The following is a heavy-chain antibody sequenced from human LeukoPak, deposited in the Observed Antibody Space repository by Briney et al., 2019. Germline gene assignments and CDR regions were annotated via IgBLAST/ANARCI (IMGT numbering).Heavy chain of an antibody. Sequence: SETLSLTCTVSGGSISSSSYYWGWIRQPPGKGLEWIGSIYYSGSTYYTPSLKSRVTISVDTSKNQFSLKVSSVTAADTAVYYCARHITIFGVVMSDWFDPWGQGTLVTVSS. D-gene: IGHD3-3*01. J-gene: IGHJ5*02. V-gene: IGHV4-39*01. CDR1: GGSISSSSYY. CDR2: IYYSGST. CDR3: ARHITIFGVVMSDWFDP.